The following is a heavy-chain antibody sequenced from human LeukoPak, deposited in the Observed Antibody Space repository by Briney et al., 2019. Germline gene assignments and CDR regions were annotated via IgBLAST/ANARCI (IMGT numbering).Heavy chain of an antibody. D-gene: IGHD2-2*01. CDR2: VNGDGSST. CDR1: GFTFTSYW. Sequence: GGSLRLSCAASGFTFTSYWMHWVRQAPGKGLVWVSRVNGDGSSTTYADSVKGRFTISRDNAKNTLYLQMNSLRAEDTAVYYCARDLGYCTSITCYGPGGSFDMWGRGTMVTVSS. CDR3: ARDLGYCTSITCYGPGGSFDM. V-gene: IGHV3-74*01. J-gene: IGHJ3*02.